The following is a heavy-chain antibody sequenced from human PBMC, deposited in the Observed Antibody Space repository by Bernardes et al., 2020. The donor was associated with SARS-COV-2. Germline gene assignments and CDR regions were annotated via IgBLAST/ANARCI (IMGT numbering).Heavy chain of an antibody. CDR1: GGSISSSSYY. V-gene: IGHV4-39*01. J-gene: IGHJ3*02. CDR3: ARRTMVRILYDAFDI. D-gene: IGHD3-10*01. Sequence: SETLSLTCTVSGGSISSSSYYWGWIRQPPGKGLEWIGSIYYSGSTYYNPSLKSRVTISVDTSKNQFSLKLSSVTAADTAVYYCARRTMVRILYDAFDIWGQGTMVTVSS. CDR2: IYYSGST.